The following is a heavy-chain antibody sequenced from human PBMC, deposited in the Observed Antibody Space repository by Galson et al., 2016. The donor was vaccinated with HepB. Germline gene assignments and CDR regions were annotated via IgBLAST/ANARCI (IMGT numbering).Heavy chain of an antibody. V-gene: IGHV4-4*02. J-gene: IGHJ5*02. CDR1: GGSIGSSYW. CDR3: ARRTVVPTAGNWFDP. CDR2: IYHSGST. D-gene: IGHD2-2*01. Sequence: ETLSLTCDVSGGSIGSSYWWSWVRQPPGKGLEWIGEIYHSGSTNYNPSLQSRVTISVDKSKNQFSLDLGSVTAADTAVYYCARRTVVPTAGNWFDPWGQGTLVTVSS.